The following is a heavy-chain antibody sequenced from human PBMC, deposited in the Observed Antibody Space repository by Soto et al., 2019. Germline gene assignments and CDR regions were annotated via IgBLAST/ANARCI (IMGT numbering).Heavy chain of an antibody. CDR1: GGSISSGGYY. CDR3: ARVDDISFALHAFDI. J-gene: IGHJ3*02. V-gene: IGHV4-31*03. CDR2: IYYSGST. Sequence: QVQLQESGPGLVKPSQTLSLTCTVSGGSISSGGYYWSWIRQHPGKGLEWIGYIYYSGSTYYNPSLNSRVTISVDTSKNQFSLKRCSVTAADTAVYYCARVDDISFALHAFDIWGQGTMVTVSS.